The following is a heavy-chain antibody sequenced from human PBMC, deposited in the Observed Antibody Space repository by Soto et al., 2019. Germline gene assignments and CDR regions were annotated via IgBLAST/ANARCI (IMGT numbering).Heavy chain of an antibody. V-gene: IGHV3-64*01. CDR3: ARGYSYGYVRYFDY. D-gene: IGHD5-18*01. J-gene: IGHJ4*02. CDR2: ISSNGGST. Sequence: GGSLRLSCAASGFTFSSYAMHWVRQAPGKGLEYVSAISSNGGSTYYANSVKGRFTISRDNSKNTLYLQMGSLRAEDMAVYYCARGYSYGYVRYFDYWGQGTLVTVSS. CDR1: GFTFSSYA.